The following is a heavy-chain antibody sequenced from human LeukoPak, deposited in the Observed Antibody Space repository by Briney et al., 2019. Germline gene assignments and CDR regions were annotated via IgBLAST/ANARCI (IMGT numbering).Heavy chain of an antibody. Sequence: ASLKVSCKASGYTFTNYDINWVRQATGQGHEWMGRMNPNSGNTGYAQTFQGRVTMTSNTSISTAYMELSSLRSKDTAVYYCARGKWELLLFVLDYWGQGTLVTVSS. D-gene: IGHD1-26*01. V-gene: IGHV1-8*01. CDR1: GYTFTNYD. CDR2: MNPNSGNT. J-gene: IGHJ4*02. CDR3: ARGKWELLLFVLDY.